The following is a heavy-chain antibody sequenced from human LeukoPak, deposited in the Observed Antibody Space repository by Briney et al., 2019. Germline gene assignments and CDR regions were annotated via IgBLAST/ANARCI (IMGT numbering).Heavy chain of an antibody. D-gene: IGHD2-2*01. V-gene: IGHV3-30*02. Sequence: GGSLRLSCAASGFPFSSYGMHWVRQAPGKGLEWVSFIRFDENNKNYADSVKGRFTISRDNSKNTLYLQMDGLRAEGTAVYFCARDSRSHCGTDACYGPYFDYWGQGTLVTVSS. CDR1: GFPFSSYG. J-gene: IGHJ4*02. CDR2: IRFDENNK. CDR3: ARDSRSHCGTDACYGPYFDY.